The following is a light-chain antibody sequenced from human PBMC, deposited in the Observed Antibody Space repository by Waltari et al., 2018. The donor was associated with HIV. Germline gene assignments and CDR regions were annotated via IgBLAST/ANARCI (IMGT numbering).Light chain of an antibody. CDR2: KAS. V-gene: IGKV1-5*03. Sequence: DIQMTQSPSTLSASVGDRVTITCRASQSISTWLAWYQQQPGKAPNLLIYKASSLESGVPSRFSGSGSGTEFTLTISSLQADDFATYYCHQYNSYPWTFGQGTKVDIK. CDR3: HQYNSYPWT. CDR1: QSISTW. J-gene: IGKJ1*01.